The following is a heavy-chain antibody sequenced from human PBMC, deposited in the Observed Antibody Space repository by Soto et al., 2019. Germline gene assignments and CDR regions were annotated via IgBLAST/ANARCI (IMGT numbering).Heavy chain of an antibody. D-gene: IGHD6-13*01. Sequence: SETLSLTCPVSGVSISSGGYYWSWIRQHPGKGLEWIGYIYYSGSTYYNPSLKSRVTISVDTSKNQFSLKLSSVTAADTAVYYCARGQQIDYYFDYWGQGTLVTVSS. CDR3: ARGQQIDYYFDY. CDR1: GVSISSGGYY. V-gene: IGHV4-31*03. CDR2: IYYSGST. J-gene: IGHJ4*02.